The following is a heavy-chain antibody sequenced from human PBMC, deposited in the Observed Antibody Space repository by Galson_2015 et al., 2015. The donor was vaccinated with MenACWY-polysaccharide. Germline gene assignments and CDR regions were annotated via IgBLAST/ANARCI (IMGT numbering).Heavy chain of an antibody. CDR1: GFTFSSFW. V-gene: IGHV3-7*01. CDR3: ARDPLDSSGHTRRSAVDL. Sequence: SLRLSCAASGFTFSSFWMSWVRQAPGKGLEWVAIIKQDGSEKYYVDSVKGRFSISRDNAKNSLYLQMNSLRSEDTAVYYCARDPLDSSGHTRRSAVDLWGRRTLVTVSS. D-gene: IGHD3-22*01. J-gene: IGHJ2*01. CDR2: IKQDGSEK.